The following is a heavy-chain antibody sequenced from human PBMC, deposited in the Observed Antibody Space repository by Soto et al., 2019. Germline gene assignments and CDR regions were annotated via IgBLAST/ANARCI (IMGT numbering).Heavy chain of an antibody. CDR2: INHSGST. V-gene: IGHV4-34*01. J-gene: IGHJ1*01. D-gene: IGHD2-15*01. Sequence: SETLSLTCAVYGGSFSGYYWSWIRQPPGKGLEWIGEINHSGSTNYNPSLKSRVTISVDTSKNQFSLKLSSVTAADTAVYYCASSPTCSGGSCYRYFQHWGQGTLVTVSS. CDR3: ASSPTCSGGSCYRYFQH. CDR1: GGSFSGYY.